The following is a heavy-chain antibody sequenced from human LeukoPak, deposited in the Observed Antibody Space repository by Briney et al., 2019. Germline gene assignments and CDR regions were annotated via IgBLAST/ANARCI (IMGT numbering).Heavy chain of an antibody. V-gene: IGHV3-23*01. CDR3: AKDGYGDYPRCCYFDY. J-gene: IGHJ4*02. D-gene: IGHD4-17*01. CDR1: GFTFSSYA. Sequence: PGGSLRLSCAASGFTFSSYAMSWVRQAPGKGLEWVSAISGSGGSTYYADSVKGRFTISRDNSKNTLYLQMNSLRAEDAAVYYCAKDGYGDYPRCCYFDYWGQGTLVTVSS. CDR2: ISGSGGST.